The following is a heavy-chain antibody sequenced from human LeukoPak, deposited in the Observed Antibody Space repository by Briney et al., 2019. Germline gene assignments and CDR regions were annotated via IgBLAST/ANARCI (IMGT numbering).Heavy chain of an antibody. CDR2: INPNSGGT. Sequence: ASVKVSCKASGYTFTGYYMHWVRQAPGQGLERMGWINPNSGGTNYAQKFQGRVTMTRDTSISTAYMELSRLRSDDTAVYYCARVSAYGDYAGGYYYGMDVWGQGTTVTVSS. D-gene: IGHD4-17*01. J-gene: IGHJ6*02. CDR3: ARVSAYGDYAGGYYYGMDV. V-gene: IGHV1-2*02. CDR1: GYTFTGYY.